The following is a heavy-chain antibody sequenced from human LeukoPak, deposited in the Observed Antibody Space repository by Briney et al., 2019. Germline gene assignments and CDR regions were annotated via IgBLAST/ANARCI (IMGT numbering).Heavy chain of an antibody. V-gene: IGHV4-31*03. CDR2: IYYSGRT. CDR1: GGSISSGGYY. Sequence: PSETLSLTCTVSGGSISSGGYYWSWIRQHPGKGLEWIGYIYYSGRTYYNPSLKSRVTISVDTSKNQFSLKLSSVTAADTAVYYCARFFNSVSYYFSGYFDYWGQGTLVTVSS. D-gene: IGHD1-26*01. J-gene: IGHJ4*02. CDR3: ARFFNSVSYYFSGYFDY.